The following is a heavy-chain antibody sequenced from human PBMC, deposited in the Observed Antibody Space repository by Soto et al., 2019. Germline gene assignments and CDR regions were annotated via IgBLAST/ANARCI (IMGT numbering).Heavy chain of an antibody. J-gene: IGHJ4*02. CDR2: IYHSGST. Sequence: SETLSLTCAVSSGSISSSNWWSWVRQPPGKGLEWIGEIYHSGSTNYNPSLKSRVTISVDKSKNQFSLKLSSVTAADTAVYYCARVVSVSELPFDYWGQGTLVTVSS. CDR3: ARVVSVSELPFDY. D-gene: IGHD1-26*01. V-gene: IGHV4-4*02. CDR1: SGSISSSNW.